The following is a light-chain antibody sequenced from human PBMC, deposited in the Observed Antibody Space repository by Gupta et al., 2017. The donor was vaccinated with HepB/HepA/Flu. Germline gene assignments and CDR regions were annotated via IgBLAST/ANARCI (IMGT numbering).Light chain of an antibody. Sequence: EIVLTQSPATLSLSPGERATLSCMARQSVSSYLAWYQQKPGQAPRLLIYEASNRATGIPARFSGSGSGTDVTLTISSLEPEDCAVYYCQQRSNWPPRVTFGGETKVGIK. CDR2: EAS. CDR3: QQRSNWPPRVT. J-gene: IGKJ4*01. V-gene: IGKV3-11*01. CDR1: QSVSSY.